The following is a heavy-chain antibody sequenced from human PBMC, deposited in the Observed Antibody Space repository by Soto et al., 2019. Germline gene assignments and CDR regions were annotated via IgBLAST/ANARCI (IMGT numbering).Heavy chain of an antibody. CDR3: ARELRITTAGPRPYDY. CDR1: GYTFTSYY. V-gene: IGHV1-46*01. J-gene: IGHJ4*02. D-gene: IGHD6-13*01. Sequence: GASVKVSCKASGYTFTSYYMHCVRQAPGQGLEWMGIINPSGGSTNYAQKFQGRVTITADESTSTVYMELRSLRSDDTAVFYCARELRITTAGPRPYDYWGQGTLVTVSS. CDR2: INPSGGST.